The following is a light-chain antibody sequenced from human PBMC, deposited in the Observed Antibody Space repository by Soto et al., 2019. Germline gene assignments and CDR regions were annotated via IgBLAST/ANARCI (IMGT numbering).Light chain of an antibody. V-gene: IGKV4-1*01. CDR2: WAS. Sequence: DIVMTQSPGSLAVSLGERATINCRSSQSVLYSSNNKDSIAWYQQKPGQPPRLLIYWASTRESGVTDRVSGSGSGTDFTLTISSLQAEDVAVYYCQQYYDLLTFGGGTKVEIK. CDR3: QQYYDLLT. CDR1: QSVLYSSNNKDS. J-gene: IGKJ4*01.